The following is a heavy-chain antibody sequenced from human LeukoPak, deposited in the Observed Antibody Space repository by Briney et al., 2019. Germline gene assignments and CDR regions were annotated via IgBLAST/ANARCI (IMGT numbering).Heavy chain of an antibody. CDR1: GFTFSSYW. V-gene: IGHV3-23*01. Sequence: PGGSLRLSCAASGFTFSSYWMSWVRQAPGKGLEWVSAISGSGGSTYYADSVKGRFTISRDNSKNTLYLQMNSLRAEDTAVYYCAKKSDGSGTAPYYFDYWGQGTLVTVSS. CDR3: AKKSDGSGTAPYYFDY. J-gene: IGHJ4*02. CDR2: ISGSGGST. D-gene: IGHD3-10*01.